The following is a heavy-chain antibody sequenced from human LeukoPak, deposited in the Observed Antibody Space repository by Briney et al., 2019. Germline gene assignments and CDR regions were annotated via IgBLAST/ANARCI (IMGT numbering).Heavy chain of an antibody. J-gene: IGHJ4*02. CDR2: ISSSSNYI. Sequence: GGSLRLSCAASTFTFSSYNMNWVRQAPGKGLEWVSSISSSSNYISYADSVKGRFTISRGNAKNSLYLQMNGLRAEDTAVYYCARDARGGYTYGGLDQWGQGTLVTVSS. CDR1: TFTFSSYN. D-gene: IGHD5-18*01. CDR3: ARDARGGYTYGGLDQ. V-gene: IGHV3-21*01.